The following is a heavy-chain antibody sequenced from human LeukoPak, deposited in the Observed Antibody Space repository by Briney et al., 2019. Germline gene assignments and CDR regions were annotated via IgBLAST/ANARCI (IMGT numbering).Heavy chain of an antibody. CDR2: IGSSGVT. D-gene: IGHD2-2*01. CDR3: AKDSVVVPAAPYGMDV. J-gene: IGHJ6*02. V-gene: IGHV3-23*01. Sequence: PGGSLRLSCAASGFTFSSYSMNWVRQAPGKGLEWVSTIGSSGVTYCADSVKGRFTISRDIPKNTLYLQMNSLRADDTAVYYCAKDSVVVPAAPYGMDVWGQGTTVTVSS. CDR1: GFTFSSYS.